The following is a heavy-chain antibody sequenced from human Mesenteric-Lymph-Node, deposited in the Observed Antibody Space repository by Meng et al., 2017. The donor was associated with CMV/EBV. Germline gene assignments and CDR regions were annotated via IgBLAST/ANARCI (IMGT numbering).Heavy chain of an antibody. J-gene: IGHJ4*02. CDR2: INPNSGVT. V-gene: IGHV1-2*02. Sequence: ASVKVSCKASGYTFTGYYIHWVRQAPGQGLEWMGWINPNSGVTNYAQKFQGRVTMTRDTSISTAYMELSRLRSDDTALYYCAKVGEYGLGSYLKDWGQGTLVTVSS. CDR1: GYTFTGYY. CDR3: AKVGEYGLGSYLKD. D-gene: IGHD3-10*01.